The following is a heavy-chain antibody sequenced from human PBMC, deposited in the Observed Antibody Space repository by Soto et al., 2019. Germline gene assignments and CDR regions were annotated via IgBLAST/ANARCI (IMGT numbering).Heavy chain of an antibody. Sequence: QVQLQQWGAGLLKPSETLSLTCAVYGGSFSGYYWSWIRQPPGKGLEWIGEINHSGSTNYNPSLKSRVTISVDTSKNQFSLKLSSVTAADTAVYYCARGAWIAAPYDYWGQGTLVTVSS. CDR3: ARGAWIAAPYDY. CDR2: INHSGST. V-gene: IGHV4-34*01. CDR1: GGSFSGYY. D-gene: IGHD6-6*01. J-gene: IGHJ4*02.